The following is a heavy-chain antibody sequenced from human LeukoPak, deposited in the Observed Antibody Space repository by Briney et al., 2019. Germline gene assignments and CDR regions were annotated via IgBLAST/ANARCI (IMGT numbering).Heavy chain of an antibody. CDR1: GFTFSSYA. Sequence: GSLRLSCAASGFTFSSYAMHWVRQAPGKGLEWVAVISYDGSNKYYADSVKGRFTISRDNSKNTLYLQMNSLRAKDTAVYYCAREDWVSATALDYWGQGTLVTVSS. CDR2: ISYDGSNK. D-gene: IGHD2-21*02. V-gene: IGHV3-30*04. CDR3: AREDWVSATALDY. J-gene: IGHJ4*02.